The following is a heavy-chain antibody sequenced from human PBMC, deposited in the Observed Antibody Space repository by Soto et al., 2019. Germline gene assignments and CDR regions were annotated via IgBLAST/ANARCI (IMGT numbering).Heavy chain of an antibody. Sequence: SLTCAVYGGSFSGYYWSWIRQPPGKGLEWIGEINHSGSTNYNPSLKSRVTISVDTSKNQFSLKLSSVTAADTAVYYCARKGLPSYLKWGQGTLVTVSS. CDR1: GGSFSGYY. CDR2: INHSGST. CDR3: ARKGLPSYLK. J-gene: IGHJ4*02. V-gene: IGHV4-34*01. D-gene: IGHD2-21*01.